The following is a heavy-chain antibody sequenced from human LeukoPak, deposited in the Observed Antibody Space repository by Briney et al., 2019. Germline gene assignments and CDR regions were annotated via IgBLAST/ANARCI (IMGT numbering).Heavy chain of an antibody. Sequence: GEPLNISCKSSGYTFTNYWIGWVRQMPAKGREWMGIIYPGDSDTRYSPSFQGQVTISVDKSISTAYLQWSSLQASGTAMYYCARLGYCGSTSCHRSIVFYYYYVDVWGKGATVTVSS. CDR3: ARLGYCGSTSCHRSIVFYYYYVDV. CDR1: GYTFTNYW. J-gene: IGHJ6*03. D-gene: IGHD2-2*03. V-gene: IGHV5-51*01. CDR2: IYPGDSDT.